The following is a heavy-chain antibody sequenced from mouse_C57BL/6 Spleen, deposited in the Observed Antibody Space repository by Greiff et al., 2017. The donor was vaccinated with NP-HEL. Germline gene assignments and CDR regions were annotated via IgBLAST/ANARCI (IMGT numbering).Heavy chain of an antibody. D-gene: IGHD1-1*01. CDR3: ARNPNYGSSYWYFDV. V-gene: IGHV2-2*01. J-gene: IGHJ1*03. Sequence: VHLVESGPGLVQPSQSLSITCTVSGFSLTSYGVHWVRQSPGKGLEWLGVIWSGGSTDYNAAFISRLSISKDNSKSQVFFKMNSLQADDTAIYYCARNPNYGSSYWYFDVWGTGTTVTVSS. CDR2: IWSGGST. CDR1: GFSLTSYG.